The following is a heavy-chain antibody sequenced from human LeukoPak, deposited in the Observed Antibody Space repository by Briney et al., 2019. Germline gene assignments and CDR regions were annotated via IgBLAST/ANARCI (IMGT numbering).Heavy chain of an antibody. CDR1: GFTFSSYG. CDR3: ARASQLRYFDWLPDDNAFDI. CDR2: ISASGGGT. V-gene: IGHV3-23*01. D-gene: IGHD3-9*01. J-gene: IGHJ3*02. Sequence: GGSLRLSCAASGFTFSSYGMSWVRQAPGKGLEWVSAISASGGGTYYADSVKGRFTISRDNAKHSLYLQMNSLRAEDTAVYYCARASQLRYFDWLPDDNAFDIWGQGTMVTVSS.